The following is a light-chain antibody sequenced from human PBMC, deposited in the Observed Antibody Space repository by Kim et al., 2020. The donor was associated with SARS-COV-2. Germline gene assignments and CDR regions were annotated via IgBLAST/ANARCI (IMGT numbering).Light chain of an antibody. Sequence: RVTISCTESSSKIGAGYDVHWYQQLPGTAPKLLIYGNSNRPSGVPDRFSGSKSGTSASLAITGLQAEDEADYYCQSYDSSLSGYVFGTGTKVTVL. J-gene: IGLJ1*01. CDR3: QSYDSSLSGYV. CDR1: SSKIGAGYD. CDR2: GNS. V-gene: IGLV1-40*01.